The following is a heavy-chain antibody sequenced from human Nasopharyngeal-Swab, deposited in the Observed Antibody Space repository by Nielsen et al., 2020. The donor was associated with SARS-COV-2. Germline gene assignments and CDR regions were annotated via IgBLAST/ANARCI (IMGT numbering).Heavy chain of an antibody. D-gene: IGHD3-16*01. V-gene: IGHV3-74*01. CDR3: GRDLGGRFST. Sequence: GESLKISCAASGFTFRSYWMHWVRHVPGKGLVWVSRINEDGSITNYADSVEGRFTISRDNAKNTLFLHMNSLRAEDTAVYYCGRDLGGRFSTWGQGTLVTASS. CDR1: GFTFRSYW. J-gene: IGHJ5*02. CDR2: INEDGSIT.